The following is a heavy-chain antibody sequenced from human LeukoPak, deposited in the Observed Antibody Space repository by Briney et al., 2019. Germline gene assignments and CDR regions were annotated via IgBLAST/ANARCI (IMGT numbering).Heavy chain of an antibody. V-gene: IGHV3-23*01. CDR2: ISGSGRTT. Sequence: GGSLRLSCAASGFTFSNHAMSWVRQAPGNGLQWVSVISGSGRTTEYADSVKGRFTISRDNSKNTLSLQMNSLRVEDTAIYYCAKNVVVKRYFDYWGQGTLITVSS. D-gene: IGHD2-15*01. CDR3: AKNVVVKRYFDY. CDR1: GFTFSNHA. J-gene: IGHJ4*02.